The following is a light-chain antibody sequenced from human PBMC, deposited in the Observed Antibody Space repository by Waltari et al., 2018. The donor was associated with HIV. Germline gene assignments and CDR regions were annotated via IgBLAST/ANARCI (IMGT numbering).Light chain of an antibody. J-gene: IGLJ3*02. CDR2: GNN. Sequence: QSVLTQPPSVSGAPGQRVILSCTGSNSNIGAGSVVQWYQHFPGTAPNLLLYGNNHRPSGVPDRFSGSKSGISASLAITGLQADDEADYYCQSYDSSLSGFWVFGGGTKLTVL. CDR3: QSYDSSLSGFWV. CDR1: NSNIGAGSV. V-gene: IGLV1-40*01.